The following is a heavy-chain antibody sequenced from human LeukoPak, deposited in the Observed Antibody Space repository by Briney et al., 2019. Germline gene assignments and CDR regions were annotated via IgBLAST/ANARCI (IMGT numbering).Heavy chain of an antibody. V-gene: IGHV4-34*01. CDR2: INHSGST. CDR1: GGSFSGYY. CDR3: ARRWRGPGAFDI. Sequence: SETLSLTCAVYGGSFSGYYWSWIRQPPGKGRVGMGEINHSGSTNYNPSLKSRVTTSVETSKNQFSLKLSSVTAADSAVYYCARRWRGPGAFDIWGQGTMVTVSS. J-gene: IGHJ3*02. D-gene: IGHD5-24*01.